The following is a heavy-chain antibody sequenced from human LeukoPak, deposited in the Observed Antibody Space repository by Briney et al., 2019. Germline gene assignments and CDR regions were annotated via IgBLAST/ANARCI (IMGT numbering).Heavy chain of an antibody. D-gene: IGHD3-22*01. Sequence: SETLSLTCTVSGGSISSYYWSWIRQPPGKGLEWIGYIYYSGSTNYNPSLKSRVTISVDTSKTQFSLKLSSVTAADTAVYYCARAPYYYDSSGYYYNVWGKGTTVTVSS. CDR2: IYYSGST. J-gene: IGHJ6*04. CDR1: GGSISSYY. V-gene: IGHV4-59*08. CDR3: ARAPYYYDSSGYYYNV.